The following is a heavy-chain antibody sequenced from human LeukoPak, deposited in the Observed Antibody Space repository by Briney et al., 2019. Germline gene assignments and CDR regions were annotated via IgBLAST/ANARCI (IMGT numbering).Heavy chain of an antibody. CDR1: GFTFSSYS. J-gene: IGHJ3*02. V-gene: IGHV3-48*02. CDR2: ISSSSSTI. CDR3: ARVLGDRRDGYTRSAFDI. Sequence: PGGSLRLSCAASGFTFSSYSMNWVRQAPGKGLEWVSYISSSSSTIYYADSVKGRFTISRDNAKNSLYLQMNSLRDEDTAVYYCARVLGDRRDGYTRSAFDIWGQGTMVTVSS. D-gene: IGHD5-24*01.